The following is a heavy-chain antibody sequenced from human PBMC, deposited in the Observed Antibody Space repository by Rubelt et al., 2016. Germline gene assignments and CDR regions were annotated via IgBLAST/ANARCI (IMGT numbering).Heavy chain of an antibody. CDR3: ARDWGGYCSSTSCYYMDV. J-gene: IGHJ6*03. CDR2: MNPNSGNT. Sequence: GGMNPNSGNTGYAQKFQGRVTMTRDTSISTAYMELSRLRSDDTAVYYCARDWGGYCSSTSCYYMDVWGKGTTVTVSS. V-gene: IGHV1-2*02. D-gene: IGHD2-2*01.